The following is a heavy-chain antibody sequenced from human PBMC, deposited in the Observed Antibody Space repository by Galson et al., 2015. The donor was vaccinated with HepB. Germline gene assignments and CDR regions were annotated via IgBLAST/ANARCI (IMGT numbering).Heavy chain of an antibody. J-gene: IGHJ4*02. CDR3: AKFMVTYYYDSSGYYYGAFDY. CDR1: GFTFSTYA. V-gene: IGHV3-23*01. CDR2: FSGSSGST. Sequence: SLRLSCAASGFTFSTYAMSWVRQAPGKGLEWVSAFSGSSGSTYYADSVRGRFTISRDNSKNTLYLQMNSLRVEDTAVYYCAKFMVTYYYDSSGYYYGAFDYWGQGTLVTVSS. D-gene: IGHD3-22*01.